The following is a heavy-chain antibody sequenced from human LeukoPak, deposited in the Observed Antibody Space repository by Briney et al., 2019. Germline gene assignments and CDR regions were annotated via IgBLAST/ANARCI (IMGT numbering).Heavy chain of an antibody. CDR2: ISVYNGNT. Sequence: ASVKVSCKASGYTFTNYGITWVRQAPGQGLEWMGWISVYNGNTNYAQKLQGRLTMTTDTSTNTAYMELRSLRSDDTAVYYCARDLHGSFRAFDIWGQGTMVTVSS. D-gene: IGHD3-3*02. CDR3: ARDLHGSFRAFDI. CDR1: GYTFTNYG. J-gene: IGHJ3*02. V-gene: IGHV1-18*01.